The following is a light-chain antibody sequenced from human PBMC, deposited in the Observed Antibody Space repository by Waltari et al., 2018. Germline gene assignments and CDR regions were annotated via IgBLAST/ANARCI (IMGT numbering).Light chain of an antibody. CDR2: DAS. CDR1: QSVSNS. CDR3: QQRSTWPSIT. J-gene: IGKJ5*01. Sequence: PGERASLSCRASQSVSNSLVWYQQKPGQAPRLLIYDASNRASGVPPRFSGSGSETDFTLTISSLDPEDFAVYYCQQRSTWPSITFGQGTRLEIK. V-gene: IGKV3-11*01.